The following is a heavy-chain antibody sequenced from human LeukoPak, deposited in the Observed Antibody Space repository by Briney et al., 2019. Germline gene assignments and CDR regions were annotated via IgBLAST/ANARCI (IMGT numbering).Heavy chain of an antibody. CDR2: VSGSGTTT. CDR3: AKDGTGGYYYLDY. D-gene: IGHD3-22*01. J-gene: IGHJ4*02. Sequence: GGSLRLSCAASGFTFGNYAMSWVRQAPGKGLEWVSGVSGSGTTTYYADSVKGRFTISRDNSKNTLFLQMNSLRAEDTAVYYCAKDGTGGYYYLDYWGQGTLVTVSS. CDR1: GFTFGNYA. V-gene: IGHV3-23*01.